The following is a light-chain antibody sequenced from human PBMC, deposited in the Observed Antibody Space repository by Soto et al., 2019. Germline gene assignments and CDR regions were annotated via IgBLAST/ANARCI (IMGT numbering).Light chain of an antibody. Sequence: EIVMTQSPDSLAVSLGERATIKCKSSRSVLYSSNNKNYLAWYQQKPGQPPKLLIYWASTRESGVPDRFSGSGSGTDFTLTISSLQAEDVAVYYCQQYYTTPFTFGPGTKVDIK. CDR1: RSVLYSSNNKNY. CDR2: WAS. V-gene: IGKV4-1*01. CDR3: QQYYTTPFT. J-gene: IGKJ3*01.